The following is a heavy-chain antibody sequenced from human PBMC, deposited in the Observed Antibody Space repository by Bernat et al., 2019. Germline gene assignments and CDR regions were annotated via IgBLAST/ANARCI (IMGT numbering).Heavy chain of an antibody. Sequence: QVQLQQWGAGLLKPSETLSLTCAVYGGSFSGYYLSWIRQPPGKGLEWIGEINHSGSTNYNPSLKSRVTISVDTSKNQFSLKLSSVTAADTAVYYCARGGRPEIIDYWGQGTLVTVSS. V-gene: IGHV4-34*01. D-gene: IGHD6-6*01. J-gene: IGHJ4*02. CDR3: ARGGRPEIIDY. CDR2: INHSGST. CDR1: GGSFSGYY.